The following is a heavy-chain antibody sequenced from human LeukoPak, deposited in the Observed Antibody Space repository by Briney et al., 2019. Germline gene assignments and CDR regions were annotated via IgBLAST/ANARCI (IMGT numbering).Heavy chain of an antibody. CDR3: ARGYYYDSSGYYLDY. CDR2: INHSGST. CDR1: GGSFSGYY. J-gene: IGHJ4*02. Sequence: SETLSLTCAVYGGSFSGYYWSWIRQPPGKGLEWIGEINHSGSTNYNPSLKSRVTISVDTSKNQFSPKLSSVTAADTAVYYCARGYYYDSSGYYLDYWGQGTLVTVSS. V-gene: IGHV4-34*01. D-gene: IGHD3-22*01.